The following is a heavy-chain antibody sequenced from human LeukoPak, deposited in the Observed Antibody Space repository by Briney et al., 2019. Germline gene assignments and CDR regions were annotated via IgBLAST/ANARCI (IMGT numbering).Heavy chain of an antibody. CDR2: ISGSGGST. J-gene: IGHJ3*02. V-gene: IGHV3-23*01. D-gene: IGHD3-22*01. CDR1: GFTFSSYA. Sequence: PGGSLRLSCAASGFTFSSYAMSWVRQAPGKGLEWVSAISGSGGSTYYADSVKGRFTISRDDSKNTLYLQMNSLRAEDTAVYYCATEHYYDSSGYWAFDIWGQGTMVTVSS. CDR3: ATEHYYDSSGYWAFDI.